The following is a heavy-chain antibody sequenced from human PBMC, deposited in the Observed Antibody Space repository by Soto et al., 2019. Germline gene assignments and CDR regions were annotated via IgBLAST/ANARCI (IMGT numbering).Heavy chain of an antibody. CDR1: GFTFDDYA. CDR2: ISWNSGSI. CDR3: AKGVDIVVVPDATFDY. V-gene: IGHV3-9*01. D-gene: IGHD2-2*03. J-gene: IGHJ4*02. Sequence: EVQLVESGGGLVQPGRSLRLSCAASGFTFDDYAMHWVRQAPGKGLEWVSGISWNSGSIGYADSVKGRFTISRDNAKNSLYLQMNSLRAEDTALYYCAKGVDIVVVPDATFDYWGQGTLVTVSS.